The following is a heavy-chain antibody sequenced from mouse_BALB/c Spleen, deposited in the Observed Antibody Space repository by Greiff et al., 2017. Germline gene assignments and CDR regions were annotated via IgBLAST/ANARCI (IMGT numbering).Heavy chain of an antibody. V-gene: IGHV1S56*01. CDR2: IYPGDGST. J-gene: IGHJ2*01. CDR3: ARPLLRDY. D-gene: IGHD1-2*01. CDR1: GYTFTSYD. Sequence: VQLQESGPELVKPGASVKISCKASGYTFTSYDINWVKQRPGQGLEWIGWIYPGDGSTKYNEKFKGKATLTADKSSSTAYMQLSSLTSEDSAVYYCARPLLRDYWGQGTTLTVSS.